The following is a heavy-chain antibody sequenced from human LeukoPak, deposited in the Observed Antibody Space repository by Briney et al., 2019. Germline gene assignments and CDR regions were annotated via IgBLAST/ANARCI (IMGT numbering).Heavy chain of an antibody. CDR2: ISWNGVST. CDR1: GFTFDDYT. Sequence: GGSLRLSCAASGFTFDDYTMHWVRQAPGKGMEWVSLISWNGVSTYYADSVKGRFTISRDNSKNSLYLQMNSLRTEDTALYYCAKERGSSGYFDYWGQGALVTVSS. CDR3: AKERGSSGYFDY. J-gene: IGHJ4*02. V-gene: IGHV3-43*01. D-gene: IGHD6-6*01.